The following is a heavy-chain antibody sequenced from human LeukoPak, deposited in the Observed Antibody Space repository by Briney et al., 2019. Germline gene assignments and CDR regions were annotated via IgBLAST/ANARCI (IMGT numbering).Heavy chain of an antibody. D-gene: IGHD5-18*01. V-gene: IGHV3-33*01. CDR3: AGSPRGYSYSHFNY. J-gene: IGHJ4*02. CDR2: IWYDGSNK. CDR1: GFTFSSYG. Sequence: GGSLRLSCAASGFTFSSYGMHWVRQAPGKGLEWVAVIWYDGSNKYYADSVKGRFTISRDNSKNTLYLQMNSLRAEDTAVYYCAGSPRGYSYSHFNYWGQGTLVTVSS.